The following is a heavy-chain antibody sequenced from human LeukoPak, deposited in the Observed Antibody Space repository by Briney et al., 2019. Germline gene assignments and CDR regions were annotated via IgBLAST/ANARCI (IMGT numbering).Heavy chain of an antibody. CDR3: AKDIVVVPAAKGGAFDI. Sequence: GGSLRLSCTASGFTFSSYAMSWVRQAPGKGLEWVSAISGSGGHTYYADSVKGRFTISRDNSKNTLYLQMNSLRAEDTAVYYCAKDIVVVPAAKGGAFDIWGQGTMVTVSS. V-gene: IGHV3-23*01. D-gene: IGHD2-2*01. CDR2: ISGSGGHT. J-gene: IGHJ3*02. CDR1: GFTFSSYA.